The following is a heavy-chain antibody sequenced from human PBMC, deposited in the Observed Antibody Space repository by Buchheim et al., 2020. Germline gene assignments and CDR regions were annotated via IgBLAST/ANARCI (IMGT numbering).Heavy chain of an antibody. D-gene: IGHD2-15*01. J-gene: IGHJ5*02. CDR2: IYYSGST. V-gene: IGHV4-39*07. Sequence: QLQLQESGPGLVKPSETLSLTCTVSGGSISSSSYYWGWIRQPPGKGLEWIGSIYYSGSTYYNPSLKSRVPISVDTSKNQFPLKLSSGTAADTAVYYCARDRGGGYCSGGSCYKSNNWFDPWGQGTL. CDR3: ARDRGGGYCSGGSCYKSNNWFDP. CDR1: GGSISSSSYY.